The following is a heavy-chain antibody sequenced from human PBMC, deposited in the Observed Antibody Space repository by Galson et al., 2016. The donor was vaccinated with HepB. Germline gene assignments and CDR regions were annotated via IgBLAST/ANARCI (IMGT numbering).Heavy chain of an antibody. V-gene: IGHV3-74*01. J-gene: IGHJ4*02. CDR2: IKYDGTST. Sequence: SLRLSCAASGFTFGSDWMHWVRQAPGKGLVWVSRIKYDGTSTNYADFVKGRFTISRDNAKNTLFLQMTSLRAEDTAVYYCVRARRWMVQGVINYYFDYWGQGTVVTVSS. CDR3: VRARRWMVQGVINYYFDY. D-gene: IGHD3-10*01. CDR1: GFTFGSDW.